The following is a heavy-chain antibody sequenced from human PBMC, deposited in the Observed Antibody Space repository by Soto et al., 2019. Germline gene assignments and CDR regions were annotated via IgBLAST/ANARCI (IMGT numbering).Heavy chain of an antibody. CDR1: GYTFTGYY. CDR3: ARERDSRGPDY. V-gene: IGHV1-2*02. J-gene: IGHJ4*03. D-gene: IGHD6-13*01. CDR2: INPNSGGT. Sequence: GASVKVSCKASGYTFTGYYMHWVRQAPGQGLEWMGWINPNSGGTDYAQKFQGRVTMTRDTSISTVYMELSRLRSDDTAVYYCARERDSRGPDYWGPGKLVTVSS.